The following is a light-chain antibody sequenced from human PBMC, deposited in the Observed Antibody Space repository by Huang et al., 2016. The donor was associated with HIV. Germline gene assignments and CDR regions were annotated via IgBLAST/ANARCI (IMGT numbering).Light chain of an antibody. V-gene: IGKV1-17*03. CDR3: LQHNNYPWT. Sequence: DIQMTQSPSAMSASVGDRVTITCRSSQGISNYLAWFQQKPGKVPKRLSYAASSLQIGVPSRFSGSGAGTEFTLTISSLQPEDFATYYCLQHNNYPWTFGQGTKVEIK. J-gene: IGKJ1*01. CDR1: QGISNY. CDR2: AAS.